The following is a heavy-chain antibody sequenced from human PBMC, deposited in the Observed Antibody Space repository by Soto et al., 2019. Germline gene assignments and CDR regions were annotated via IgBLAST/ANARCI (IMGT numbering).Heavy chain of an antibody. V-gene: IGHV4-4*02. CDR3: ARGFGHTSSWYFDL. CDR2: IYYSGNT. J-gene: IGHJ4*02. D-gene: IGHD6-13*01. Sequence: QVQLQESGPGLVKPSGTLSLTCAVSGGSITSNNWWSGVRQPPGKGLEWIGEIYYSGNTNYNPSLRGRVSMSVDKSQNQFSLWLTSVTAADTAVYYCARGFGHTSSWYFDLWGQGILITVSS. CDR1: GGSITSNNW.